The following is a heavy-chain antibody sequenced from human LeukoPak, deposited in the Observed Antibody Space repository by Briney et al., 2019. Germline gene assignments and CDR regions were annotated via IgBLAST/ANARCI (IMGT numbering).Heavy chain of an antibody. J-gene: IGHJ1*01. CDR3: ARDRGFCSGDSCHPRYFQH. CDR1: GFSVSSNY. V-gene: IGHV3-53*01. CDR2: IYSGGNT. Sequence: GGSLRLSCAASGFSVSSNYMSWVRQAPGKGLEWVSIIYSGGNTYYADSVKGRFTISRDNSKNTLFLQMNSLRADDTAMYYCARDRGFCSGDSCHPRYFQHWGQGTLVTVSS. D-gene: IGHD2-15*01.